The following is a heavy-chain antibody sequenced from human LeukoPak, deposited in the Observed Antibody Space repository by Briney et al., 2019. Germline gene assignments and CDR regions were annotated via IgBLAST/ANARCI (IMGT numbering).Heavy chain of an antibody. J-gene: IGHJ4*02. CDR1: GFTVSSNY. CDR2: IYRVGST. V-gene: IGHV3-53*01. D-gene: IGHD4-17*01. Sequence: VGSLRLSCAASGFTVSSNYMSWGRQAPGKGLEWISVIYRVGSTYYADSVTGRFTISRDNSKNTVHLQMNSLRAEDTAVYYCARGYDYGDYFDYWGQGTLVTVSS. CDR3: ARGYDYGDYFDY.